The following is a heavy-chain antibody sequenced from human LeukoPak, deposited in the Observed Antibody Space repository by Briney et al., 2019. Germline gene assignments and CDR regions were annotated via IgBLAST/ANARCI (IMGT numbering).Heavy chain of an antibody. CDR3: ARVAYDILPGYPIIDY. D-gene: IGHD3-9*01. CDR1: GGTFSSYA. J-gene: IGHJ4*02. Sequence: GASVKVSCKASGGTFSSYAISWVRQAPGQGLEWMGGIIPIFGTANYAQKFQGRVTITADESTSTAYMELSSLRSEDTAVYYCARVAYDILPGYPIIDYWGQGTLVTVSS. CDR2: IIPIFGTA. V-gene: IGHV1-69*13.